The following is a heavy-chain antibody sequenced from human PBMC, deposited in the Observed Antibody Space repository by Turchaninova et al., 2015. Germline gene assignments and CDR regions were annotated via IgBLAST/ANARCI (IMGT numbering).Heavy chain of an antibody. D-gene: IGHD7-27*01. Sequence: QVQLQESGPGLVRPSETLSLTCAVSGYSISSTYYWGWIRPPPGTGLEGLGRYYHGGTTDYNPSRKSRVTISVGTSLTQFSLRRTSVTAADTAIYYGTREAPTWGSVDYWGQGTLVTVSS. V-gene: IGHV4-38-2*02. J-gene: IGHJ4*02. CDR3: TREAPTWGSVDY. CDR1: GYSISSTYY. CDR2: YYHGGTT.